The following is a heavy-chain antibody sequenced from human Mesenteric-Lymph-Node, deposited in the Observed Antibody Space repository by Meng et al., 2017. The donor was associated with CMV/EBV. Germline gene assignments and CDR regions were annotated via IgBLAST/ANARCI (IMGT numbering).Heavy chain of an antibody. CDR2: VSYDGITI. J-gene: IGHJ4*02. Sequence: GESLKISCVASGFTFSSYTMHWVRQAPGKGLEWVAVVSYDGITIHYADPVSGRFTISRDNSKNTLYLQMNSLRPEDTAVYYCARALAAPSFDHWGQGALVTVSS. V-gene: IGHV3-30*04. CDR1: GFTFSSYT. CDR3: ARALAAPSFDH.